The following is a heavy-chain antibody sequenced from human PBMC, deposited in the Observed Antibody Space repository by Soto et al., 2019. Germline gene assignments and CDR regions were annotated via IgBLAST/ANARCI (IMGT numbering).Heavy chain of an antibody. CDR1: GFTFGDYA. D-gene: IGHD3-10*01. Sequence: GGSLRLSCTASGFTFGDYAMSWFRQAPGKGLEWVGFIRSKAYGGTTEYAASVKGRFTISRDDSKSIAYLQMNSLKTEDTAVYYCTRDFIPGSTPHPYYYYYYMDVWGKGTTVTVSS. V-gene: IGHV3-49*03. J-gene: IGHJ6*03. CDR3: TRDFIPGSTPHPYYYYYYMDV. CDR2: IRSKAYGGTT.